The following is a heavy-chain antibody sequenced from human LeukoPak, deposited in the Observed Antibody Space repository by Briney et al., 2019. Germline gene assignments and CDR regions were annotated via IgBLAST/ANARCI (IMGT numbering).Heavy chain of an antibody. J-gene: IGHJ5*02. CDR2: VSPGGYI. D-gene: IGHD2-8*02. CDR3: ARIRCGHTGDICYNH. CDR1: GVSFNAYY. Sequence: SETLSLTCTVSGVSFNAYYWSWIRQSPGKWLEWIGEVSPGGYIKYNPSLKSRVTISVDTSESQLSLRLSSVTAADTAMYYCARIRCGHTGDICYNHWAQGTLVTVSS. V-gene: IGHV4-34*01.